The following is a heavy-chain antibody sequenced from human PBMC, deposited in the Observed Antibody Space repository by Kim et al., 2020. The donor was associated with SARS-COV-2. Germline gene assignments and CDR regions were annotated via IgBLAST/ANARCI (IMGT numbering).Heavy chain of an antibody. D-gene: IGHD4-17*01. V-gene: IGHV4-4*07. J-gene: IGHJ5*02. CDR2: IYTSGST. CDR1: GGSISSYY. CDR3: AREDGDYKALWFDP. Sequence: SETLSLTCTVSGGSISSYYWSWIRQPAGKGLEWIGRIYTSGSTNYNPSLKSRVTMSVDTSKNQFSLKLSSVTAADTAVYYCAREDGDYKALWFDPWGQGTLVTVSS.